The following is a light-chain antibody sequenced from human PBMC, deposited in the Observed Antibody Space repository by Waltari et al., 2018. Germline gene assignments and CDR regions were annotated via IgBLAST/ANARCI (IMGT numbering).Light chain of an antibody. CDR3: SSYTSGSTRYV. Sequence: QSALTQPASVSGSPGQSITISCTGTSSDVGGYNYVSWYQQHPGKAPKLMIYEVSNRPSGVSNRFSGSKSGNMASLTISGLQAEDEADYYCSSYTSGSTRYVFGTGTKVTVL. V-gene: IGLV2-14*01. CDR2: EVS. CDR1: SSDVGGYNY. J-gene: IGLJ1*01.